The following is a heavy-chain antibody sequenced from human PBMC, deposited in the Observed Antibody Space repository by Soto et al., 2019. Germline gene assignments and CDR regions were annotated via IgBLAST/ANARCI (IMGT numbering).Heavy chain of an antibody. CDR1: GYNFATYW. J-gene: IGHJ4*02. Sequence: PGESLKISCTGSGYNFATYWIGWVRQMPGKGLEWMGIIYPSNSDTKYSPSFQGQVTISAEKSINTAYLQWSSLTASDTAVYYCARHRLYSSSWTTFDYWGQGALVTVSS. CDR3: ARHRLYSSSWTTFDY. V-gene: IGHV5-51*01. CDR2: IYPSNSDT. D-gene: IGHD6-13*01.